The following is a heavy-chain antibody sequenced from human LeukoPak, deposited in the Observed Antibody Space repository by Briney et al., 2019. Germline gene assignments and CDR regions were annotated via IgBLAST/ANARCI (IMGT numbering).Heavy chain of an antibody. Sequence: PGGSLRLSCAASGFTLSNYWMIHWVRQVPGKGLQWVSRINNDGNLKTDGRDTGYADSVKGRFTISRDNAKNTLYLQMNSLRAEDTAVYYCAREGGDYPHKNFDYWGQGTLVTVSS. CDR1: GFTLSNYW. V-gene: IGHV3-74*01. CDR2: INNDGNLKTDGRDT. CDR3: AREGGDYPHKNFDY. D-gene: IGHD2-21*02. J-gene: IGHJ4*02.